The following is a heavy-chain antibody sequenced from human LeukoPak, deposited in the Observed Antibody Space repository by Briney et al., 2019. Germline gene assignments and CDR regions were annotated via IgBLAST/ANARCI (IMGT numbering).Heavy chain of an antibody. CDR3: ARTSEELFFWNGSTYFDY. D-gene: IGHD3-3*01. Sequence: PSETLSLTCTVSGGSISSSRDYGSWIRQPAGKGLEWIGRIYTSGSTNYNPSPKSRVTMSVDTSKNQFSLKLSSVPAADTAVYYCARTSEELFFWNGSTYFDYWGQGTPVTVSS. CDR2: IYTSGST. J-gene: IGHJ4*02. CDR1: GGSISSSRDY. V-gene: IGHV4-61*02.